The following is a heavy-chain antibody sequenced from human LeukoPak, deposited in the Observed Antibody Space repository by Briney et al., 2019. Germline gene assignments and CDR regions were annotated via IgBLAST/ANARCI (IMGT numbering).Heavy chain of an antibody. CDR1: GFTFSSYA. Sequence: QSGGSLRLSCAASGFTFSSYAMSWVRQAPGKGLEWVSAISGSGGSTYYADSVKGRFTISRDNSKNTLYLQMNSLRAEDTAVYYCAKDPPYSGSYWSGYYFDYWGQGTLVTVSS. D-gene: IGHD1-26*01. J-gene: IGHJ4*02. CDR2: ISGSGGST. CDR3: AKDPPYSGSYWSGYYFDY. V-gene: IGHV3-23*01.